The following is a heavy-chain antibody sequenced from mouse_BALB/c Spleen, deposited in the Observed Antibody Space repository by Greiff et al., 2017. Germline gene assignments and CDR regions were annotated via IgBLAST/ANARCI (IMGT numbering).Heavy chain of an antibody. CDR3: ARDGDRYDN. Sequence: EVQVVESGGGLVQPGGSLRLSCATSGFTFTDYYMSWVRQPPGKALEWLGFIRNKANGYTTEYSASVKGRFTISRDNSQSILYLQMNTLRAEDSATYYCARDGDRYDNWGQGTLVTVSA. CDR2: IRNKANGYTT. J-gene: IGHJ3*01. V-gene: IGHV7-3*02. D-gene: IGHD2-14*01. CDR1: GFTFTDYY.